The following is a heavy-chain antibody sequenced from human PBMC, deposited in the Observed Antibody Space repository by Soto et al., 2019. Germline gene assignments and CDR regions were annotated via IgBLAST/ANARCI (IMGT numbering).Heavy chain of an antibody. Sequence: PGWSLRLSCAASGFTFSSYAMSWVRQAPGKGLEWVSAISGSGGSTYYADSVKGRFTISRDNSKNTLYLQMNSLRAEDTAVYYCAKARITGTTTPLDYWGQGTLVTVSS. J-gene: IGHJ4*02. V-gene: IGHV3-23*01. CDR1: GFTFSSYA. D-gene: IGHD1-7*01. CDR3: AKARITGTTTPLDY. CDR2: ISGSGGST.